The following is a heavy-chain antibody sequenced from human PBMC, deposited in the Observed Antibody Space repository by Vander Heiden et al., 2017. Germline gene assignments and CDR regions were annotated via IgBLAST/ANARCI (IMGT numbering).Heavy chain of an antibody. J-gene: IGHJ6*02. Sequence: QVQLVESGGGVVQPGRSLRLSCAASGFTFSSYGMHWVCQAPGKGLEWVAVIWYDGSNKYYADSVKGRFTISRDNSKNTLYLQMNSLRAEDTAVYYCAREDIVATGVGYYYYGMDVWGQGTTVTVSS. CDR2: IWYDGSNK. V-gene: IGHV3-33*01. D-gene: IGHD5-12*01. CDR3: AREDIVATGVGYYYYGMDV. CDR1: GFTFSSYG.